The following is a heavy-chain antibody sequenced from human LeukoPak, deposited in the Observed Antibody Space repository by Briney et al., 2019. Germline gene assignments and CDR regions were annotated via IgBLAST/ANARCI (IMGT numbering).Heavy chain of an antibody. CDR3: ARGSGWYLNWFDP. CDR1: GDHVSSNSAA. V-gene: IGHV6-1*01. D-gene: IGHD6-19*01. CDR2: TYYRSKWYN. Sequence: PSQTLSLTCAISGDHVSSNSAAWNWPRQSPSRGLEGLGRTYYRSKWYNDYAVSVKSRITITPDTSKNQFSLQLNSVTPEDTAVYYCARGSGWYLNWFDPWGQGTLVTVSS. J-gene: IGHJ5*02.